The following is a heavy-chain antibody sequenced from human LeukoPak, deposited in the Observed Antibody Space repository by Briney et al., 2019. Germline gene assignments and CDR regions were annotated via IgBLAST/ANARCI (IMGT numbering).Heavy chain of an antibody. CDR2: IDLAGEYT. Sequence: GGSLRLSCAASGFTFSDYWMHWVRQAPGKGLVWVSRIDLAGEYTTYADSVKGRFTISRDNAKNTLYLQMNSLRAEDTAVCYCASGNSHAFDIWGQGTMVTVSS. J-gene: IGHJ3*02. V-gene: IGHV3-74*01. CDR1: GFTFSDYW. CDR3: ASGNSHAFDI.